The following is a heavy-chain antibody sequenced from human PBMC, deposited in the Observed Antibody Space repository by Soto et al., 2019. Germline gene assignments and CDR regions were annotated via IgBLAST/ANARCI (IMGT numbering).Heavy chain of an antibody. CDR2: ISSSSSYI. J-gene: IGHJ4*02. CDR1: GFTFSSYS. D-gene: IGHD6-13*01. Sequence: EVQLVESGGGLVKPGGSLRLSCAASGFTFSSYSMNWVRQAPGKGLEWVSSISSSSSYIYYADSVKGRFTISRDNAKNSLYLQVNSLRAEETAVYYCAREGIAAALDYWGQGTLVTVSS. CDR3: AREGIAAALDY. V-gene: IGHV3-21*01.